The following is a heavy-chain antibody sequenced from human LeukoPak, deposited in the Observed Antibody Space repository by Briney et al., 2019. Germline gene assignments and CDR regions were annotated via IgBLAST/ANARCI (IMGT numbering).Heavy chain of an antibody. Sequence: GASVKVSCKASGYTFTSYDINWVRQATGQGLEWMGWMNPNSGNTGYAQKFQGRVTITRNTSMSTAYMELSSLRSEDTAVYYCARVGVGYCGGDCYAFDIWAKGQWSPSLQ. D-gene: IGHD2-21*01. J-gene: IGHJ3*02. CDR3: ARVGVGYCGGDCYAFDI. CDR2: MNPNSGNT. V-gene: IGHV1-8*03. CDR1: GYTFTSYD.